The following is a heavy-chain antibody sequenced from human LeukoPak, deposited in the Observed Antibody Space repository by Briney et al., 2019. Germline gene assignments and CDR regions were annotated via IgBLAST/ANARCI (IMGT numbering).Heavy chain of an antibody. J-gene: IGHJ3*02. Sequence: SETLSLTCNVSGDSIINAGNYWTWIRQHPGKGLEWFGYIYYSGNTYYNPSLKSRVIMSIDTSKNQFSLTLNSLTAADTAMYYCAREKGNDALDIWGQGTMVTVSS. V-gene: IGHV4-31*03. CDR1: GDSIINAGNY. CDR3: AREKGNDALDI. CDR2: IYYSGNT.